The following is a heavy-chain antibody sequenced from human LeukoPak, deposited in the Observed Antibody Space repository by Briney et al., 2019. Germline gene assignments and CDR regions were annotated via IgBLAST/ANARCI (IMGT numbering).Heavy chain of an antibody. D-gene: IGHD2-21*01. V-gene: IGHV3-21*04. CDR1: GFTFSSYI. CDR2: ISSSSNYI. CDR3: AKAPVTSCRGAYCYPFDS. Sequence: GGSLRLSCAASGFTFSSYIMTWVRQAPGKGLEWVSSISSSSNYIYYADSVRGRFTISRDNSKNTLYLQMNSLRAEDAAVYFCAKAPVTSCRGAYCYPFDSWGQGTLVTVSS. J-gene: IGHJ4*02.